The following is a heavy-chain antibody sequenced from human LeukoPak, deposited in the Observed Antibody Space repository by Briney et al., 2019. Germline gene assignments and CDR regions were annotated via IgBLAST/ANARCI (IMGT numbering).Heavy chain of an antibody. V-gene: IGHV4-30-4*08. CDR1: GGSISSGDYY. CDR2: IYYSGST. D-gene: IGHD3-3*01. CDR3: AREPDIAGGDFWGGAFDI. Sequence: SETLSLTCTVSGGSISSGDYYWSWIRLPPGKGLEWIGYIYYSGSTYYNPSLKSRVTISVDTSKNQFSLKLSSVTAADTAVYYCAREPDIAGGDFWGGAFDIWGQGTMVTVSS. J-gene: IGHJ3*02.